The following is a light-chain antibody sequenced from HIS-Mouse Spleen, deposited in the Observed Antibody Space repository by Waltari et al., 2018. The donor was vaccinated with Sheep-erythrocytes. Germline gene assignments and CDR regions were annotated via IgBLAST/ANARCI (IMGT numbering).Light chain of an antibody. V-gene: IGLV3-1*01. CDR1: TVGAKY. CDR2: QDS. J-gene: IGLJ2*01. CDR3: QAWDSSTVV. Sequence: SYELTQPPSVSVSPGQTASITCSGDTVGAKYDCWYQQKPGHSPVLVIYQDSKRPSGIPERFSGSNSGNTATLTISGTQAMDEADYYCQAWDSSTVVFGGGTKLTVL.